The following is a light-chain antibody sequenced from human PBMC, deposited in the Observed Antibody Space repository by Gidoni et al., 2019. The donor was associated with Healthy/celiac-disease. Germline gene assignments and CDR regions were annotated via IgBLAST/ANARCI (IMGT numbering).Light chain of an antibody. CDR1: QSISNY. J-gene: IGKJ4*01. CDR2: SAS. CDR3: QQSYNTPLT. Sequence: DIQVTQSPSSLSASVGDRVTITCRASQSISNYLNWYQQKPGKAPNLLIYSASSLQSGVPSKFSGSGSGTDFTLTINNLQPEDFAIYYCQQSYNTPLTFGGGTKVEIK. V-gene: IGKV1-39*01.